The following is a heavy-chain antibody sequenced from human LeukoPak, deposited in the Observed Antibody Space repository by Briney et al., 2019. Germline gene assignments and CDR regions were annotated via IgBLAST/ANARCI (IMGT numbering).Heavy chain of an antibody. CDR1: GFTFSNYG. CDR3: AKDTTKLAAADY. J-gene: IGHJ4*02. V-gene: IGHV3-23*01. D-gene: IGHD6-13*01. Sequence: TGGSLRLSCAASGFTFSNYGMSWVRQAPGKGLEWVSVISGSGGSTYYADSVKGRFTISRDNSKNTLYLQMNSLRAEDTAVYYCAKDTTKLAAADYWGQGTLVTVSS. CDR2: ISGSGGST.